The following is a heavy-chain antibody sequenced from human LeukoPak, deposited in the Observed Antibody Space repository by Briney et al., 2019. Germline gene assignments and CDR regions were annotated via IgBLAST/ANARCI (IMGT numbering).Heavy chain of an antibody. CDR3: ARDGSITMVQGATRHGMDV. Sequence: GRSLRLSCAASGFTFSSYGMHWVRQAPGKGLEWVAVISYDGGNKYYADSVKGRFTISRDNSKNTLYLQMNSLRAEDTAVYYCARDGSITMVQGATRHGMDVWGKGTTVTVSS. J-gene: IGHJ6*04. V-gene: IGHV3-30*03. CDR2: ISYDGGNK. D-gene: IGHD3-10*01. CDR1: GFTFSSYG.